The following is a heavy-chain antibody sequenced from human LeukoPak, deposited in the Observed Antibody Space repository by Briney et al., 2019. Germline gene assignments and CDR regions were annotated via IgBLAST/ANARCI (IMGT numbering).Heavy chain of an antibody. CDR3: AKDRGPGSPSPYDY. Sequence: GGSLRLSCAASGFTFSNYVMSWVRQAPGKGLEWVSGISGSGGNTYYADSVKGRFTISRDNSKNTLYLQMKSLRAEDTAVYYCAKDRGPGSPSPYDYWGQGTLVTLSS. J-gene: IGHJ4*02. V-gene: IGHV3-23*01. CDR2: ISGSGGNT. CDR1: GFTFSNYV. D-gene: IGHD3-10*01.